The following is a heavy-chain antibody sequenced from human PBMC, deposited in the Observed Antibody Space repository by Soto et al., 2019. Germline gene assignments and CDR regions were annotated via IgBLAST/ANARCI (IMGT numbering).Heavy chain of an antibody. D-gene: IGHD6-19*01. Sequence: ASVKVSCKASGYTFTDYYMHWVRQAPGQWLEWMGWINPNSGGTNYAQKFQGWVTMTRDTSISTAYMELSRLRSDDTAVYYCARSGAIAVAGTPLDYWGQGTLVTVSS. CDR3: ARSGAIAVAGTPLDY. V-gene: IGHV1-2*04. J-gene: IGHJ4*02. CDR2: INPNSGGT. CDR1: GYTFTDYY.